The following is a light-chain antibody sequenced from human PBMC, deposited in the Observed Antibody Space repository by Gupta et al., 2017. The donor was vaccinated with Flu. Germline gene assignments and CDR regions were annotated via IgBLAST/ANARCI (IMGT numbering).Light chain of an antibody. CDR3: GTWDSSLSAHV. CDR1: SSNIGNNY. Sequence: SSSNIGNNYVSWYQQLPGTAPKLLIYDNNKRPSVIPDRFSGSKSGTSATLGITGLQTGDEADYYCGTWDSSLSAHVFGTGTKVTVL. J-gene: IGLJ1*01. V-gene: IGLV1-51*01. CDR2: DNN.